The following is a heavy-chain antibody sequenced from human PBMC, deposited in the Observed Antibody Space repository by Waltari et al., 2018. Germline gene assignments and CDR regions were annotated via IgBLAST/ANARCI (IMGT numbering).Heavy chain of an antibody. V-gene: IGHV3-9*01. CDR2: MYGNSYRI. CDR3: GKDVSPGGMDV. J-gene: IGHJ6*02. CDR1: GFPVNDRA. Sequence: EVQLVESGGGLVQPGGSLRLSCAASGFPVNDRAMHWVRQAPGKGQEGVSGMYGNSYRIDYADCVKGRLTITRDNAKNSLDLQMNSLRAEDTALYYCGKDVSPGGMDVWGQGTTVTVSS.